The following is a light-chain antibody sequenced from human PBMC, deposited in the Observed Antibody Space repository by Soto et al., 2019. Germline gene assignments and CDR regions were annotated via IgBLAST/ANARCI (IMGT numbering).Light chain of an antibody. CDR1: QSVSSN. CDR2: GAS. V-gene: IGKV3D-15*01. CDR3: QHYNSWPYN. Sequence: EIVMTQSPATLSVSAGERATLSCSASQSVSSNLAWFQQRPGQAPRLLIYGASTRATGIASKFSGSGSGTEFTLTISSLQSADFAVYCCQHYNSWPYNFGQGTKLEIK. J-gene: IGKJ2*01.